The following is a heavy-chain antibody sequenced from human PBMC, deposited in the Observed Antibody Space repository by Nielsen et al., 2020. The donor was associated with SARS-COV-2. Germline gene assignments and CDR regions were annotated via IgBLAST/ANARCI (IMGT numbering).Heavy chain of an antibody. CDR2: INPNSGGT. CDR1: GYTFTGYY. Sequence: ASVKVSCKASGYTFTGYYMHWVRQAPGQGLEWMGRINPNSGGTNYAQKFQGRVTMTRDTSISTAYMELSRLRSDDTVVYYCARGEYYYDSSGLGPFDYWGQGTLVTVSS. J-gene: IGHJ4*02. V-gene: IGHV1-2*05. CDR3: ARGEYYYDSSGLGPFDY. D-gene: IGHD3-22*01.